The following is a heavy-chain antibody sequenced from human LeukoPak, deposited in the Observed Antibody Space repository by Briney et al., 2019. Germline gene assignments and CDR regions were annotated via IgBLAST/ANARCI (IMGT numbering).Heavy chain of an antibody. Sequence: GGSLRLSCAASGFTFSSYAMSWVRQAPGKGLEWVSAISSSGSNTYYADPVKGRFTISRDNSKNTLYLQMNSLRAEDTAVFYCATEKGDSPDYWGQGTLVTVSS. V-gene: IGHV3-23*01. D-gene: IGHD2-21*01. CDR3: ATEKGDSPDY. CDR2: ISSSGSNT. J-gene: IGHJ4*02. CDR1: GFTFSSYA.